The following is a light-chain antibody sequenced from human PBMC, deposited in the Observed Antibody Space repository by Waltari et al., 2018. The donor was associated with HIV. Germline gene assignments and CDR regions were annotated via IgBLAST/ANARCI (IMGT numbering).Light chain of an antibody. CDR2: WAS. V-gene: IGKV4-1*01. Sequence: DIVMTQSQDSLTVSLGERATINCKSSQSVLYNSNNKNYLAWYQQKPGQPPNLLIYWASTRESGVPDRFSGSGSGTDFTLTISTLQAEDVAVYYCQQYYSSPLTFGGGTKVEIK. CDR3: QQYYSSPLT. J-gene: IGKJ4*01. CDR1: QSVLYNSNNKNY.